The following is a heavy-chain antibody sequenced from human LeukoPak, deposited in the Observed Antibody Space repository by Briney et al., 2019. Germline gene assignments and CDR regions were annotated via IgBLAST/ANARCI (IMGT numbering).Heavy chain of an antibody. CDR2: ISDSGART. CDR3: EKDVVMTWEDPFDI. D-gene: IGHD2-21*02. CDR1: GFTFSSYA. J-gene: IGHJ3*02. V-gene: IGHV3-23*01. Sequence: GGSLRLSCAASGFTFSSYAMTWVRQAPGKGLEWVSSISDSGARTYYADSVKGRFTISRDNSENTLHLQMSSLRVEDPAVYYCEKDVVMTWEDPFDIWGQGTMVTVAS.